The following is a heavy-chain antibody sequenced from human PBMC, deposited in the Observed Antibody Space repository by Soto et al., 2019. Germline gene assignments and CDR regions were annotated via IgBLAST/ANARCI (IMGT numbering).Heavy chain of an antibody. Sequence: GASVKVSCKASGGTFSSYAISWVRQAPGQGLEWMGGIIPIFGTANYAQKFQGRVTITADESTSTAYMELSSLRSEDTAVYYCARDVRDDVKYYDFWSGSIARFDPWGQGTLVTVSS. CDR2: IIPIFGTA. CDR1: GGTFSSYA. J-gene: IGHJ5*02. D-gene: IGHD3-3*01. CDR3: ARDVRDDVKYYDFWSGSIARFDP. V-gene: IGHV1-69*13.